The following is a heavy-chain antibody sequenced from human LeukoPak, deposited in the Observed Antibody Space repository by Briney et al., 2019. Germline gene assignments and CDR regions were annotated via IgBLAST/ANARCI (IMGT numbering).Heavy chain of an antibody. J-gene: IGHJ4*02. CDR3: ARDHMEMGYSSSWPVYYFDY. CDR1: GFTFSSYA. V-gene: IGHV3-30-3*01. CDR2: ISYDGSNK. D-gene: IGHD6-13*01. Sequence: GGSLRLSCAASGFTFSSYAMHWVRQAPGKGLEWVAVISYDGSNKYYADSVKGRFTISRDNSKNTLYLQMNSLRAEDTAVYYCARDHMEMGYSSSWPVYYFDYWGQGTLVTVSS.